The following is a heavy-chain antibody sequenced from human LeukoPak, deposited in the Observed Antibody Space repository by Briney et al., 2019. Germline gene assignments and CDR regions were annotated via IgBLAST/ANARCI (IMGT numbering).Heavy chain of an antibody. CDR3: ARVVVAATRYFDF. Sequence: SETLSLTCTVSGVSISSSSYYWGWIRQPRGKGLEWIGSIYYGGNTYYNPSLESRVTMSIDTSKNQFSLKLISVTAADTAVYYCARVVVAATRYFDFWGQGTLVTVSS. D-gene: IGHD2-15*01. J-gene: IGHJ4*02. V-gene: IGHV4-39*07. CDR2: IYYGGNT. CDR1: GVSISSSSYY.